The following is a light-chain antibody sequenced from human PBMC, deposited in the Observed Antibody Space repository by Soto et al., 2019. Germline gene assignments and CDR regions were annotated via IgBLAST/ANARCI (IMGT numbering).Light chain of an antibody. V-gene: IGKV3-20*01. CDR1: QSISGSY. J-gene: IGKJ1*01. CDR3: QQYGSSPRT. Sequence: EIVLTQSPGTLSLSPGERATLPCRASQSISGSYLAWYQQKPGQAPRLLIYGASSRATGFPDRFSGSGSGTDFTLTISSLEPEDFAVYYCQQYGSSPRTFGQGTKVDIK. CDR2: GAS.